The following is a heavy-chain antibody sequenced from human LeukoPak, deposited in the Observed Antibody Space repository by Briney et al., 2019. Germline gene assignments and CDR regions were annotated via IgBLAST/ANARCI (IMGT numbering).Heavy chain of an antibody. CDR2: ISAYNGNT. D-gene: IGHD3-10*01. CDR3: ARTFRYFGSGSYYSGRSFYYGMDV. CDR1: GYGFTNYG. V-gene: IGHV1-18*01. J-gene: IGHJ6*02. Sequence: ASVKVSCKASGYGFTNYGFTWVRQAPGQGLEWMGWISAYNGNTNYAQKLQGRVTMTTDTSSSTAHMELRSLRSDDTAVYYCARTFRYFGSGSYYSGRSFYYGMDVWGQGTTVTVSS.